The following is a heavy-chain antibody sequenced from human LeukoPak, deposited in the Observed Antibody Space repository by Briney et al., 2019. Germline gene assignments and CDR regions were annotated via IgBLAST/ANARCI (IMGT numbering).Heavy chain of an antibody. V-gene: IGHV3-21*01. J-gene: IGHJ6*03. CDR2: ISSSSSYI. CDR3: ARGPAISTRGQLLLWFGNSDYYYYMDV. D-gene: IGHD3-10*01. CDR1: GSSISSSS. Sequence: ETLSLTCTVSGSSISSSSYYWGWIRQPPGKGLEWVSSISSSSSYIYYADSVKGRFTISRDNAKNSLYLQMNSLRAEDTAVYYCARGPAISTRGQLLLWFGNSDYYYYMDVWGKGTTVTVSS.